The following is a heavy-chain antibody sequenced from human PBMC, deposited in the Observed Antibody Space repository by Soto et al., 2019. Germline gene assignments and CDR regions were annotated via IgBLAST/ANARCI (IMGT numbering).Heavy chain of an antibody. CDR1: GFAFNNYS. V-gene: IGHV3-21*01. CDR3: VRGPRWLQPYYFDS. D-gene: IGHD6-19*01. CDR2: ISNTSTYK. J-gene: IGHJ4*02. Sequence: GGSLRLSCVVSGFAFNNYSIAWVRQAPGKGLEWVASISNTSTYKYHADSMKGRITVSRDNSQNSLFLQMDRLRVDDTAVYYCVRGPRWLQPYYFDSWGQGTRVTVSS.